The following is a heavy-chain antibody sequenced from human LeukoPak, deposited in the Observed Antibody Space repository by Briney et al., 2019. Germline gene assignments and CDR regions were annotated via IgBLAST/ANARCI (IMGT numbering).Heavy chain of an antibody. V-gene: IGHV5-51*01. CDR2: IYPGDSDT. Sequence: GGSLQISCQGSGSSFTSYWIGWVRPLPGKGLEWMGIIYPGDSDTRYSPSFQGQVTISADKSISTAYLQWSSLKASDTAMYYCARHRRPGIAAAGTDYWGQGTLVTVSS. D-gene: IGHD6-13*01. CDR1: GSSFTSYW. J-gene: IGHJ4*02. CDR3: ARHRRPGIAAAGTDY.